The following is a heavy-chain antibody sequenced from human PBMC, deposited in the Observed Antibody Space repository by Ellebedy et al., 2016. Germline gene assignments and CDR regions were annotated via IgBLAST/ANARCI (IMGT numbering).Heavy chain of an antibody. CDR1: GFTFSSYW. CDR2: INSDGSST. CDR3: ARDNFVYGDYVNYFDY. Sequence: GESLKISCAASGFTFSSYWMHWVRQAPGKGLVWVSRINSDGSSTSYADSVKGRFTISRDNAKNTLYLQMNSLRAEDTAVYYCARDNFVYGDYVNYFDYWGHGTLVTVSS. D-gene: IGHD4-17*01. J-gene: IGHJ4*01. V-gene: IGHV3-74*01.